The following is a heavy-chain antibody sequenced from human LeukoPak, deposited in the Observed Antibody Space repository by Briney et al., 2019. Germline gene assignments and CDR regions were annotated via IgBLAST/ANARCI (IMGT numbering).Heavy chain of an antibody. J-gene: IGHJ4*02. Sequence: PGGSLRLSCAASGFTFSSYGMHWVRQAPGKGLEWVAVISYDGSNKYYADSVKGRFTISRDNSKNTLYLQMNSLRAEDTAVYYCAKGTTTVVYFDYWGQGTLVTVSS. CDR1: GFTFSSYG. CDR2: ISYDGSNK. D-gene: IGHD4-23*01. CDR3: AKGTTTVVYFDY. V-gene: IGHV3-30*18.